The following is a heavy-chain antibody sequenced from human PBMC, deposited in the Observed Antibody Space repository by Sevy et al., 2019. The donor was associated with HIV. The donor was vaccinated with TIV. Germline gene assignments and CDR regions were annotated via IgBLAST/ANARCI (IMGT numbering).Heavy chain of an antibody. CDR2: IRGRGDKT. J-gene: IGHJ4*02. Sequence: GGSLRLSCAASGYTFSNYVMTWVRHSPGKGLEWVASIRGRGDKTFYADSVKGRFTICRDNSKNKLYLEMDSLRVEDTAVYYCAKDLPTNENSGTYYDYWGQGTLVTVSS. CDR3: AKDLPTNENSGTYYDY. V-gene: IGHV3-23*01. D-gene: IGHD1-26*01. CDR1: GYTFSNYV.